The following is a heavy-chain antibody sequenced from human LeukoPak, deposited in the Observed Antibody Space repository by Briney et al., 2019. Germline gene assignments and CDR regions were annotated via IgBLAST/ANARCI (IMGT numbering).Heavy chain of an antibody. CDR2: VDPEDGET. J-gene: IGHJ5*02. D-gene: IGHD1-26*01. Sequence: ASVKVSCKASGYTFTGYYMHWVRQAPGQGLEWMGLVDPEDGETIYAEKFQGRVTITADTSTDTAYMELSSLRSEDTAVYYCATTSWEHNWFDPWGQGTLVTVSS. V-gene: IGHV1-69-2*01. CDR1: GYTFTGYY. CDR3: ATTSWEHNWFDP.